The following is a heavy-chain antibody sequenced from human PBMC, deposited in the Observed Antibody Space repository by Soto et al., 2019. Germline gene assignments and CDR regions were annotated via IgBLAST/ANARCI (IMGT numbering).Heavy chain of an antibody. J-gene: IGHJ6*02. CDR2: FDPQDGET. D-gene: IGHD6-13*01. CDR1: GYSLTELA. Sequence: QVQLVQSGAEVKKPGASVKVSCKLSGYSLTELAIHWVRQAPGKGLEWMGGFDPQDGETIYAQKFQGSVTMTEDTSTAPAYMELSSLRSEDTAVYYGATVQRQGSTWYYSYVMDVWGQGTTVTVSS. V-gene: IGHV1-24*01. CDR3: ATVQRQGSTWYYSYVMDV.